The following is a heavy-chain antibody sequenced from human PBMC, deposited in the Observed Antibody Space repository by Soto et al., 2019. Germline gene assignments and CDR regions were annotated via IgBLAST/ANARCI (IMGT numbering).Heavy chain of an antibody. CDR1: GYPLTDFY. J-gene: IGHJ2*01. Sequence: QVQLVQSGAEVKKPGASVTVSCKTSGYPLTDFYIHWVRQAPGQGLEWMAWINPHTVATNTALKFQGRVTMTRDTSINTAFMELTRLSSDDTAVYYCAREGGAAPGARREWYLDLWGRGTLVSVSS. CDR3: AREGGAAPGARREWYLDL. D-gene: IGHD6-25*01. V-gene: IGHV1-2*02. CDR2: INPHTVAT.